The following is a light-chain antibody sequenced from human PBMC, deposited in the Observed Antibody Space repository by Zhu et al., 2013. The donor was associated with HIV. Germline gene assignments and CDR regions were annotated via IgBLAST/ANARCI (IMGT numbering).Light chain of an antibody. Sequence: ERVLTQSPATLSASPGERATLSCRASQSVGSNLAWYHQKAGRAPRLLIYGASTRATGIPARFSGSGSGTEFTLTISSLQSEDFAIYYCQQYEDSPITFGQGTRLEMK. CDR1: QSVGSN. CDR3: QQYEDSPIT. J-gene: IGKJ5*01. CDR2: GAS. V-gene: IGKV3-15*01.